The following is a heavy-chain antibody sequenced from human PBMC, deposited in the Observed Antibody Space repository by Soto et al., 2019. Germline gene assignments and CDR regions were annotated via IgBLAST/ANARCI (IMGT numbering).Heavy chain of an antibody. CDR1: GFTFADYA. Sequence: GGSLRLSCAASGFTFADYAMTWVRQAPGKGLEWVSSITSSGVTTYYADSLKGRFTISRDSSKNALYLQMNSLRAEDSAIYYCAEDGIGDACSGDGCLGSWGQGGLVTVSS. CDR2: ITSSGVTT. CDR3: AEDGIGDACSGDGCLGS. D-gene: IGHD2-15*01. J-gene: IGHJ4*02. V-gene: IGHV3-23*01.